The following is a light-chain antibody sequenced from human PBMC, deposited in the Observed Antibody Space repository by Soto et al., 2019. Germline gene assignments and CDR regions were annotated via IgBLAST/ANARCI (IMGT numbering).Light chain of an antibody. J-gene: IGKJ1*01. CDR1: QSVGSRF. CDR2: GAS. V-gene: IGKV3-20*01. Sequence: EIVLTQSPGTLCLSPGERATLSCRASQSVGSRFLAWYQQRPGQAPRLLLYGASNRATGIPDRFSGSGSGTDFTLTISRLEPEDLGVYYCQQYGSSSPWTFGQGTKVEI. CDR3: QQYGSSSPWT.